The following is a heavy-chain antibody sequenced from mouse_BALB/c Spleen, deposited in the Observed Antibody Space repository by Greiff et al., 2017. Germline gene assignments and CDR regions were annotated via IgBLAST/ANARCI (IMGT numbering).Heavy chain of an antibody. V-gene: IGHV7-3*02. CDR1: GFTFTDYY. Sequence: EVKVEESGGGLVQPGGSLRLSCATSGFTFTDYYMSWVRQPPGKALEWLGFIRNKANGYTTEYSASVKGRFTISRDNSQSILYLQMDTLRAEDSATYYCARDHSRGYAMDYWGQGTSVTVSS. CDR2: IRNKANGYTT. J-gene: IGHJ4*01. CDR3: ARDHSRGYAMDY.